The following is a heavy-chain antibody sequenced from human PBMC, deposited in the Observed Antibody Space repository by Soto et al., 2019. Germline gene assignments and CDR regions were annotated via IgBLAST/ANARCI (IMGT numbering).Heavy chain of an antibody. Sequence: SETLSLTCAVSGYSISSSNWWGWIRQPPGKGLEWIGYIYYSGSTYYNPSLKSRVTMSVDTSKNQFSLKLSSVTAVDTAVYYCARTTTYGSGSYPDYWGQGTLVTVSS. D-gene: IGHD3-10*01. V-gene: IGHV4-28*01. CDR2: IYYSGST. CDR1: GYSISSSNW. CDR3: ARTTTYGSGSYPDY. J-gene: IGHJ4*02.